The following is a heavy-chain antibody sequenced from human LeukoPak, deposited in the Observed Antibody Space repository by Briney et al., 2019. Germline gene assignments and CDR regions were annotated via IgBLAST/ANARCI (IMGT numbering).Heavy chain of an antibody. D-gene: IGHD2-2*01. CDR1: GFTFTTYW. J-gene: IGHJ4*02. CDR3: ARSPTSWYFDY. Sequence: GGSLRLSCAASGFTFTTYWMSWVRQAPGKGLEWVANIKQDGNEKYYVDSVKGRFTISRDNAKNSLYLQMNSLRPEDTSVYFCARSPTSWYFDYWGQGTLVTVSS. CDR2: IKQDGNEK. V-gene: IGHV3-7*01.